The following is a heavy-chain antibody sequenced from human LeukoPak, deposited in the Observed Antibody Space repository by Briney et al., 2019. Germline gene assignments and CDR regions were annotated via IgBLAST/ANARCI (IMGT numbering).Heavy chain of an antibody. CDR3: AKDKDSHSNYYDSMDV. Sequence: QPGGSLRLSCAASGFTFSSYGMHWVRQAPGKGLEWVAVISYDGSNKYYADSVKGRFTISRDNSKNTLYLQMNSLRAEDTAVYYCAKDKDSHSNYYDSMDVWGQGTTVTVSS. D-gene: IGHD3-22*01. CDR1: GFTFSSYG. CDR2: ISYDGSNK. V-gene: IGHV3-30*18. J-gene: IGHJ6*02.